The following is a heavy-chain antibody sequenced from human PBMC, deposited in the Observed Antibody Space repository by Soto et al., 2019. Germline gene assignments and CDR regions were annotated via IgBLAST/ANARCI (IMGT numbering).Heavy chain of an antibody. J-gene: IGHJ6*02. CDR2: FIRLYETA. Sequence: QVQLVQSGAELKKPGSSVKVSCKASGGTFSIYAISWVRQAHGQGLEWMGGFIRLYETANYAQKFQGRVTLTADKSTSTAYMELSSLRSVDTAVYYCAIPSKWNYVYYFYGMDVWGQGTTVTVSS. CDR1: GGTFSIYA. D-gene: IGHD3-16*01. V-gene: IGHV1-69*06. CDR3: AIPSKWNYVYYFYGMDV.